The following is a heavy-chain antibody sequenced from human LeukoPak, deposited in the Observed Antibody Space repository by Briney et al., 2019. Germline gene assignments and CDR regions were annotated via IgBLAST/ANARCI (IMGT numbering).Heavy chain of an antibody. D-gene: IGHD6-13*01. V-gene: IGHV3-21*01. CDR1: GFTFSSYS. J-gene: IGHJ4*02. CDR2: ISSSSSYI. Sequence: PGGSLRLSCAASGFTFSSYSMNWVRQAPGKGLEWVSSISSSSSYIYYADSVKGRFTISRDNAKNSLYLQMNSLRAEDTAVYYCAIGLRIASPPVDYWGQGTLVTVSS. CDR3: AIGLRIASPPVDY.